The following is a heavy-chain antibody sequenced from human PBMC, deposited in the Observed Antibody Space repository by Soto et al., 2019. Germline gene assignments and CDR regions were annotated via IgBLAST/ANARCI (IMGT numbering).Heavy chain of an antibody. CDR2: ISRDGGTK. D-gene: IGHD2-8*02. V-gene: IGHV3-30*03. Sequence: QVQLVESGGGVVQPGRSLRLSCAVSGFTVSTYGVHWVRQAPGKGLESVAVISRDGGTKFYADSVKGRFTISRDNSRNTLFLEMNSLRGDDMAVYYCTGEVASGYWGQGTLVTVST. CDR3: TGEVASGY. CDR1: GFTVSTYG. J-gene: IGHJ4*02.